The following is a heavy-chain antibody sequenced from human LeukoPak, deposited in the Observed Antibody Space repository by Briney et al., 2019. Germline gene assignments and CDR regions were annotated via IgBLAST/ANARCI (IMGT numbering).Heavy chain of an antibody. CDR2: IKQDGSEK. J-gene: IGHJ4*02. V-gene: IGHV3-7*01. D-gene: IGHD1-26*01. Sequence: GGSLRLSCAASGFTFSSYWMSWVRQAPGKGLEWVANIKQDGSEKYYVDSVKGRFTISRDNATNSLYLQMNSLRAEDTAVYYCARTVVGATTDYWGQGTLVTVSS. CDR1: GFTFSSYW. CDR3: ARTVVGATTDY.